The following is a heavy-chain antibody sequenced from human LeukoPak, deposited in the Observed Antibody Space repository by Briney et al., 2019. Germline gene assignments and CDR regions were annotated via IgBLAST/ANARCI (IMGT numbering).Heavy chain of an antibody. Sequence: SETLSLTCAVSGGSISSSNWWSWVRQPPGKGLEWIGEIYHSGSTNYNPSLKSRVTISVDKSKNQFSLKLSSVTAADTAVYYCARWSVIAAAGTHSFDYWGQGTLVTVSS. CDR1: GGSISSSNW. CDR2: IYHSGST. D-gene: IGHD6-13*01. V-gene: IGHV4-4*02. J-gene: IGHJ4*02. CDR3: ARWSVIAAAGTHSFDY.